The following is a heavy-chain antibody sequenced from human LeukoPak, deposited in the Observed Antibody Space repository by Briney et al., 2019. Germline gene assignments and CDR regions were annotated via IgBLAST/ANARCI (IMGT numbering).Heavy chain of an antibody. CDR1: GFTVSGNY. J-gene: IGHJ4*02. CDR3: ARGHADSSGSWYGRFDY. Sequence: PGGSLRLSCAASGFTVSGNYMTWVRQAPGKGLEWVSLIYSGGNTYYADSVKGRFTISRDNSKNTLYLQMNSLRAEDTAVFYCARGHADSSGSWYGRFDYWGQGTLVTVSS. CDR2: IYSGGNT. D-gene: IGHD6-13*01. V-gene: IGHV3-53*01.